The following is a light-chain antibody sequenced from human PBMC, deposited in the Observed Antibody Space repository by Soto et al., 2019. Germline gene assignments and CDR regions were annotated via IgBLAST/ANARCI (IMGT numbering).Light chain of an antibody. V-gene: IGKV3-20*01. CDR3: QQYGSSPIT. Sequence: EIVLTQSPGTQSLSPGERATLSCRASQSVMSNYVAWYHQKPGQAPRLLISGASTRAAGIPDRFSGSGSGTDFTLTISSLEPEDFAVYYCQQYGSSPITFGQGTRLEIK. CDR2: GAS. CDR1: QSVMSNY. J-gene: IGKJ5*01.